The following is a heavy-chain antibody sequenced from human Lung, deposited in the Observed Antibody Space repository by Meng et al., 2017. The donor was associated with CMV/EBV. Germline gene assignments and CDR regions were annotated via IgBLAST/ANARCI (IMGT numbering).Heavy chain of an antibody. Sequence: EVQLVESGVGLVQPGGCLRLSCEDSGFTFSKYWFHWVRQVPGEGLVWVSRINTDGSFTSYADSVKGRFTISRDNAKNTLYLHMHTLRVDDSAVYYCGRDLTGERDQWGQGTLGTVSS. D-gene: IGHD7-27*01. J-gene: IGHJ4*02. CDR1: GFTFSKYW. CDR2: INTDGSFT. CDR3: GRDLTGERDQ. V-gene: IGHV3-74*03.